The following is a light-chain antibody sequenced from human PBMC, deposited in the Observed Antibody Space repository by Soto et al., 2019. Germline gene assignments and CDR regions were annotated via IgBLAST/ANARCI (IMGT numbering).Light chain of an antibody. V-gene: IGKV3-20*01. Sequence: EIVLTQSPGTLSLSPGERATLSCRASQSVSSRYLAWYQQKVGQAPRLLIYGASSRASGIPDRFSGSGSGTDFTLTISRLEPEDFVVYYCQHFGSSPPITFGPGTKVDIK. CDR2: GAS. CDR1: QSVSSRY. CDR3: QHFGSSPPIT. J-gene: IGKJ3*01.